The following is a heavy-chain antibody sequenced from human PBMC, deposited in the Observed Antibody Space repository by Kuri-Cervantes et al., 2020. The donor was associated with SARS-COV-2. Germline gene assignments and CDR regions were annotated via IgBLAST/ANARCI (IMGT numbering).Heavy chain of an antibody. V-gene: IGHV4-59*12. CDR1: SGSISSYY. CDR2: IYYSGSS. D-gene: IGHD1-26*01. Sequence: GSLRLSCTVSSGSISSYYWSWIRQPPGKGLEWIGYIYYSGSSNYNPSLKSRVTISVDTSKNQFSLNLTSVTAADTAVYSCARGSYSFGVDYWGQGTLVTVSS. J-gene: IGHJ4*02. CDR3: ARGSYSFGVDY.